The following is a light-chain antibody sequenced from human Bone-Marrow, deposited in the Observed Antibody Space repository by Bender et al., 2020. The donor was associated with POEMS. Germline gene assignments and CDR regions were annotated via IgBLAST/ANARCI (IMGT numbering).Light chain of an antibody. V-gene: IGLV2-23*02. Sequence: QSALTQPASVSGSPGQSITVSCTGTTNDVGHYNLVSWYQHQPGKAPKLMIYDVSQRPSGISSRFSGSKSVNTASLTISGLQAEDEADYYCCSYAGGYSYVFGSGTKVTVL. CDR3: CSYAGGYSYV. J-gene: IGLJ1*01. CDR2: DVS. CDR1: TNDVGHYNL.